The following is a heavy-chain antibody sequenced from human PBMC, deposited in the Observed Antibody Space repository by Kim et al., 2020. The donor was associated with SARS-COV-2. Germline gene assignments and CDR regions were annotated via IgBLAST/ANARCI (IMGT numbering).Heavy chain of an antibody. V-gene: IGHV3-13*01. J-gene: IGHJ2*01. CDR3: AREGKSSNWDDWHFDL. CDR2: IGAVDDT. D-gene: IGHD1-1*01. CDR1: GFDFSSSD. Sequence: GGSLRLSCEASGFDFSSSDMHWVRQAIGKGPEWVSAIGAVDDTYYADSVKGRFTISREISKSSLYLQMNSLRAGDTAVYYCAREGKSSNWDDWHFDLWGR.